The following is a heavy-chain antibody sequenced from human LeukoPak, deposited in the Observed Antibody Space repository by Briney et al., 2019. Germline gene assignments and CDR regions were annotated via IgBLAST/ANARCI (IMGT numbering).Heavy chain of an antibody. CDR1: GGSLSSYY. CDR3: ARESPIVVVTAAIGWSFDY. CDR2: IYTSGST. Sequence: SETLSLTCTVSGGSLSSYYWSWIRQPAGKGLEGIGRIYTSGSTNYNPSLKSRVTMSVATSKNQFSLKLSSVTAADTAVYYCARESPIVVVTAAIGWSFDYWGQGTLVTVSS. V-gene: IGHV4-4*07. J-gene: IGHJ4*02. D-gene: IGHD2-2*02.